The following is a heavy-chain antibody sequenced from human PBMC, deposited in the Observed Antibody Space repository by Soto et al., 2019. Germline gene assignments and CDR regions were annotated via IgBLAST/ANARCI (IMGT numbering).Heavy chain of an antibody. Sequence: SETLSLTCTVSGGSISSSSYYWGWIRQPPGKGLEWIGSIYYSGSTYYNPSLKSRVTISVDTSKNQFSPKLSSVTAADTAVYYCARHVRQFRIAAAGGWFDPWGQGTLVTVSS. J-gene: IGHJ5*02. CDR2: IYYSGST. D-gene: IGHD6-13*01. V-gene: IGHV4-39*01. CDR1: GGSISSSSYY. CDR3: ARHVRQFRIAAAGGWFDP.